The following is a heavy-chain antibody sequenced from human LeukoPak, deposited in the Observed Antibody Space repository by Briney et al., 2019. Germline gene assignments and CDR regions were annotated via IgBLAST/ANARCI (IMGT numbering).Heavy chain of an antibody. CDR1: GGSISSSNW. Sequence: KTSGTLSLTCAVSGGSISSSNWWSWVRQPPGKGLEWIGEIYHSGSTNYNPSLKSRVTISVDKSKNQFSLKLSSVTAADTAVYYCARGRDSRGYQFKGFDYWGQGTLVTVSS. V-gene: IGHV4-4*02. CDR2: IYHSGST. CDR3: ARGRDSRGYQFKGFDY. J-gene: IGHJ4*02. D-gene: IGHD3-22*01.